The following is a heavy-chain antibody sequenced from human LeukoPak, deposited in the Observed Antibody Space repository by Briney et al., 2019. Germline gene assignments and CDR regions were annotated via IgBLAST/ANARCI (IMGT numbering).Heavy chain of an antibody. CDR3: ARGDYSNYDH. CDR1: GFTFGDFA. Sequence: PGRSLRLSCTGSGFTFGDFAMSYFRQPPGKGLEWVGFIRNKPSGGTTEYAASVKGRSTISRDDSKSVAYLQMNSLKTEDTAVYFCARGDYSNYDHWGQGTLVTVSS. CDR2: IRNKPSGGTT. V-gene: IGHV3-49*03. D-gene: IGHD4-11*01. J-gene: IGHJ5*02.